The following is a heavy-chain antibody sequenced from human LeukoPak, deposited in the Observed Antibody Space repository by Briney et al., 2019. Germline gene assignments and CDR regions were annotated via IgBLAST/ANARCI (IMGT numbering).Heavy chain of an antibody. CDR2: ISHSSTYI. CDR3: ARDVTLDY. CDR1: VFTFSGYN. V-gene: IGHV3-21*01. D-gene: IGHD2-21*02. Sequence: PGGSLRLSCAPSVFTFSGYNMNWVRQAPGKGLEWVSSISHSSTYIYYADSLKGRFTISRDNAKDSLYLQMNSLRAEDTAVYYCARDVTLDYWGQGSLVTVSS. J-gene: IGHJ4*02.